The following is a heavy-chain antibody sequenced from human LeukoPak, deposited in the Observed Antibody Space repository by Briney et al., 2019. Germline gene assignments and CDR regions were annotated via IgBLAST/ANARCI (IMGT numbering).Heavy chain of an antibody. V-gene: IGHV3-30*18. CDR3: AKGTRRGRVY. J-gene: IGHJ4*02. Sequence: GRSLRLSCAASGFTFSSYGMHWVRQAPGKGLEWVAVTSYDGSNKYYADSVKGRFTISRDNSKNTLYLQMNSLRAEDTAVYYCAKGTRRGRVYWGQGTLVTVSS. D-gene: IGHD6-25*01. CDR1: GFTFSSYG. CDR2: TSYDGSNK.